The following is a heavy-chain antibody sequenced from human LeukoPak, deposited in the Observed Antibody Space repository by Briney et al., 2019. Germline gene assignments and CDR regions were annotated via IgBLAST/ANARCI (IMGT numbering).Heavy chain of an antibody. D-gene: IGHD3-10*01. CDR3: ARWFGELGYYYYMDV. CDR2: IYYSGST. J-gene: IGHJ6*03. Sequence: SETLSLTCTVSGGSISSYYWSWIRQPPGKGLEWIGYIYYSGSTNYNPSLKSRVTMSVDTSKNQFSLKLNSVTAADTAVYYCARWFGELGYYYYMDVWGKGTTVTISS. CDR1: GGSISSYY. V-gene: IGHV4-59*12.